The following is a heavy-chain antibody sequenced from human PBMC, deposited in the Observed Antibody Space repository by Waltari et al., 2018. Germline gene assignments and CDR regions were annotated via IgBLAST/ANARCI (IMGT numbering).Heavy chain of an antibody. J-gene: IGHJ3*02. CDR3: ARASPRFLEWLSDAFDI. D-gene: IGHD3-3*01. CDR2: IYYSGST. V-gene: IGHV4-59*01. CDR1: GGPISSYY. Sequence: QVQLQESGPGLVKPSETLSLTCTVSGGPISSYYWSWIRQPPGKGLEWIGYIYYSGSTNYNPSRKSRVTISVDTSKNQFSLKRSSVTAADTAVYYCARASPRFLEWLSDAFDIWGQGTMVTVSS.